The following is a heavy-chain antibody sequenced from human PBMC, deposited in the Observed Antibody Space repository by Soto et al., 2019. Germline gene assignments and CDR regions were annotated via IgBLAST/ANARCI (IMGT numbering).Heavy chain of an antibody. J-gene: IGHJ4*02. D-gene: IGHD6-13*01. CDR1: GGSISSSNW. V-gene: IGHV4-4*02. Sequence: SETLSLTCAVSGGSISSSNWWSWVRQPPGKGLEWIGEIYHSGSTNYNPSLKSRVTISVDKSKNQFSLKLSSVTAADTAVYYCARGRGSSWYSGFDYWGQGTLVTVSS. CDR3: ARGRGSSWYSGFDY. CDR2: IYHSGST.